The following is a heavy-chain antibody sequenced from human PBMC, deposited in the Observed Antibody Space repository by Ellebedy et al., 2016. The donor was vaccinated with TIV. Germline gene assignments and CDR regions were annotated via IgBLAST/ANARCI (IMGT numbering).Heavy chain of an antibody. V-gene: IGHV3-23*01. Sequence: GESLKISCAASGFSFSTYSMSWVRQAPGKGLEWVSPISGSGDKIYYADPVKGRFTISRDNSKNMLSLHMNSLRAEDTAVFYCAKGTGGHQTLEYWGQGALVTVSS. CDR2: ISGSGDKI. J-gene: IGHJ4*02. CDR3: AKGTGGHQTLEY. CDR1: GFSFSTYS. D-gene: IGHD2-8*02.